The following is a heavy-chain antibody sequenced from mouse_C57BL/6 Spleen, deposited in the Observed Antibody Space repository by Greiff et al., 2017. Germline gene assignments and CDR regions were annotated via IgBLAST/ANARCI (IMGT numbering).Heavy chain of an antibody. CDR2: IYPGDGDT. V-gene: IGHV1-82*01. CDR3: ARQRGYPYYAMDY. D-gene: IGHD2-2*01. CDR1: GYAFSSSW. J-gene: IGHJ4*01. Sequence: QVQLQQSGPELVKPGASVKISCKASGYAFSSSWMNWVKQRPGKGLEWIGRIYPGDGDTNYNGKFKGKATLTADKASSTSYMQLSSLPSEDSAVYCWARQRGYPYYAMDYWGQGTSVTVSS.